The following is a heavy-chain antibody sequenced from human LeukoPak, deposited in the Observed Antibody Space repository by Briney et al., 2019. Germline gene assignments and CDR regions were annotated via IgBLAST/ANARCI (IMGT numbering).Heavy chain of an antibody. CDR2: IYYSGST. Sequence: SETLSLTCTVSGGSISSYYWSWIRQPPGKGLEWIGYIYYSGSTNYNPSLKSRVTISVDTSKNQFSLKLSSVTAADTAVYYCARQEWEPRSAFDIWGQGTMVTVSS. CDR3: ARQEWEPRSAFDI. CDR1: GGSISSYY. J-gene: IGHJ3*02. D-gene: IGHD1-26*01. V-gene: IGHV4-59*01.